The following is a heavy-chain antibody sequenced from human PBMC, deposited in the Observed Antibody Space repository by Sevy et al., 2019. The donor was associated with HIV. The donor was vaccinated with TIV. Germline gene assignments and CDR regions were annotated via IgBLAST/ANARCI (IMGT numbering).Heavy chain of an antibody. CDR3: ARVAVEYCTNDCYHRFDH. CDR2: ISYDGNNR. Sequence: GWSLRLSCVASGFTFPIYSVVWVRRAPGKGLEWLTLISYDGNNRYYADSVKGRFTISRDNSNNILYLQMTSLRVEDTALYFCARVAVEYCTNDCYHRFDHWGLGTLVTVSS. CDR1: GFTFPIYS. J-gene: IGHJ4*02. V-gene: IGHV3-30*04. D-gene: IGHD2-8*01.